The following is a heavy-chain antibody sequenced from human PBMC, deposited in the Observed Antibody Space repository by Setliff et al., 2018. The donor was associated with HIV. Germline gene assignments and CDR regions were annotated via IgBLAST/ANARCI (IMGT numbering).Heavy chain of an antibody. D-gene: IGHD3-22*01. J-gene: IGHJ4*02. V-gene: IGHV3-53*01. CDR2: LYTGGDS. Sequence: PGGSLRLSCGASGFTFSIAWINWVRQAPGKGLEWVSVLYTGGDSYYADSVKGRFTISRDSSKNTLYLQMNSLRAEDTAIYYCAKGFSRIVAVISDYWGLGTLVTVSS. CDR3: AKGFSRIVAVISDY. CDR1: GFTFSIAW.